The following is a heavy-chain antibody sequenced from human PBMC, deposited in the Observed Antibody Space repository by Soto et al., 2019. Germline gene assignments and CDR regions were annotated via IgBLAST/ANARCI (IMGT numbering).Heavy chain of an antibody. Sequence: ASVTLSCKVSGYPFIGYYIHCVRPAPGQGLEWMGWINPISGVINLVQKFKGWVTMTRDTSIRTAHMELSRLRSDVTAVHYCASDLGAPGAFDIWGQGTMVTVSS. CDR1: GYPFIGYY. D-gene: IGHD1-26*01. CDR2: INPISGVI. CDR3: ASDLGAPGAFDI. J-gene: IGHJ3*02. V-gene: IGHV1-2*04.